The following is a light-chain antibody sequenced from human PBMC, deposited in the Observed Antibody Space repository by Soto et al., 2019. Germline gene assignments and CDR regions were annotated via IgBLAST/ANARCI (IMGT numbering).Light chain of an antibody. V-gene: IGKV4-1*01. J-gene: IGKJ5*01. CDR2: WAS. Sequence: IVMTQSPDSLSVSLGERATINCKSSQNLLSSSNNRNYLGWFQQKPGQPPKLVISWASARQSGVPDRFSGSGFGTDFTLTINSLQAEDVAVYYCQQYYGAPITFGQGTRLEIK. CDR3: QQYYGAPIT. CDR1: QNLLSSSNNRNY.